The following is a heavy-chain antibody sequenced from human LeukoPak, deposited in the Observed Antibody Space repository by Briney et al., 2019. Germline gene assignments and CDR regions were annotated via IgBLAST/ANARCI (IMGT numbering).Heavy chain of an antibody. CDR2: ITSRSNYI. CDR1: GFTFSSYT. CDR3: ARRGAAAHYFDY. D-gene: IGHD6-13*01. V-gene: IGHV3-21*04. J-gene: IGHJ4*02. Sequence: GGSLRLSCAASGFTFSSYTMTWVRQAPGKGLEWVSSITSRSNYIYYADSTKGRITISRDNAENSLYLQMNSLRAEDTAVYYCARRGAAAHYFDYWGQGTLVTVSS.